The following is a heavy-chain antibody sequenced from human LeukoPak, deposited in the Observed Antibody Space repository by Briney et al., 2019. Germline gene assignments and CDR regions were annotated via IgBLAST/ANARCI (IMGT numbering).Heavy chain of an antibody. CDR2: IYTSGST. CDR1: GGSISSYY. CDR3: ARHYDFWSGHNWFDP. J-gene: IGHJ5*02. Sequence: PSETLSLTCTVSGGSISSYYWSWIRQPPGKGLEWIGYIYTSGSTNYNPSLKSRVTISVDTSKNQFSLKLSSVTAADTAVYYCARHYDFWSGHNWFDPWGQGTLVTVSS. V-gene: IGHV4-4*09. D-gene: IGHD3-3*01.